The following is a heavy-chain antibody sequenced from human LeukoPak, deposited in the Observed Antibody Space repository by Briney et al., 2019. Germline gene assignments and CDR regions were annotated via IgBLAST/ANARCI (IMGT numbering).Heavy chain of an antibody. Sequence: ASVKVSCKASGYTFTSYGISWVRQAPGQGLEWMGWISAYNGNTNYAQKLQGRVTMTTDTSTSTAYMELRSLRSDDTAVYYCARDQPPGIAARSMDYWGQGTLVTVSS. V-gene: IGHV1-18*01. CDR2: ISAYNGNT. D-gene: IGHD6-6*01. CDR3: ARDQPPGIAARSMDY. CDR1: GYTFTSYG. J-gene: IGHJ4*02.